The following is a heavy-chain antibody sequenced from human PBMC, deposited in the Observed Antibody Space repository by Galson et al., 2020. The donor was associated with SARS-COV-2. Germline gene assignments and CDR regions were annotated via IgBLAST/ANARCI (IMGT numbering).Heavy chain of an antibody. CDR3: ARESWSTPYYYYGMDV. J-gene: IGHJ6*02. CDR1: GFTVSSNY. CDR2: IYSGGST. V-gene: IGHV3-66*01. Sequence: TGGSLRLSCVASGFTVSSNYMSWVRQAPGKGLEWVSVIYSGGSTYYADSVKARFTISRDNSKNTLYLQMNSLRAEDTAVYYCARESWSTPYYYYGMDVWGQGTTVTVSS.